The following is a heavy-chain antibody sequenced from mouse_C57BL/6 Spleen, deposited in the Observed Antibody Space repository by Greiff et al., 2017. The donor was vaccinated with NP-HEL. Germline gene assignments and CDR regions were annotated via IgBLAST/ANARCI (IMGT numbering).Heavy chain of an antibody. J-gene: IGHJ2*01. D-gene: IGHD2-5*01. V-gene: IGHV5-15*01. Sequence: EVKLMESGGGLVQPGGSLKLSCAASGFTLSDYGMAWVRQAPRKGPEWVAFISNLAYSIYYADTVTGRFTISRENAKNTLYLGMSSLRSEDTAMYYCARHRYSNSFDYWGQGTTLTVSS. CDR1: GFTLSDYG. CDR3: ARHRYSNSFDY. CDR2: ISNLAYSI.